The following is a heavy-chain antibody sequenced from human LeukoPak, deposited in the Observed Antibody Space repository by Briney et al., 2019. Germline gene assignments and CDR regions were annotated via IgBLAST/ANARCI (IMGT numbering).Heavy chain of an antibody. CDR3: ARSYYDFWSGYLTRRVPYYFDY. J-gene: IGHJ4*02. V-gene: IGHV1-18*01. CDR1: GYTFTSYG. CDR2: ISAYNGNT. D-gene: IGHD3-3*01. Sequence: DSVKVSCKASGYTFTSYGISWVRQAPGQGLELMGWISAYNGNTNYAQKLQGRVTMTTDTSTSTAYMELRSLRSDDTAVYYCARSYYDFWSGYLTRRVPYYFDYWGQGTLVTVSS.